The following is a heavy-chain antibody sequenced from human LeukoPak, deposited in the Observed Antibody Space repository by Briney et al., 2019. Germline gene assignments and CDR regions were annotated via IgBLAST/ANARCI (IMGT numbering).Heavy chain of an antibody. J-gene: IGHJ6*03. Sequence: SQTLSLTCTVSGGSISSGDYYWSWIRQPPGKCLEWIGYIYYSGSINYNPSLKSRVTISVDTSKNQFSLKLSSVTAADTAVYYCARELVDCSSTSCPRYYYYYMDVWGKGTTVTVSS. CDR3: ARELVDCSSTSCPRYYYYYMDV. D-gene: IGHD2-2*01. CDR2: IYYSGSI. V-gene: IGHV4-30-4*08. CDR1: GGSISSGDYY.